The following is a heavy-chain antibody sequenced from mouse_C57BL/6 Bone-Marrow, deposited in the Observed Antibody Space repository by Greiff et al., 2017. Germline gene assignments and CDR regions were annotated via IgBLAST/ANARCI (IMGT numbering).Heavy chain of an antibody. CDR1: GYTFTEYT. CDR3: ARHEALPYYGSSYWYVDV. V-gene: IGHV1-62-2*01. J-gene: IGHJ1*03. CDR2: FYPGSGSI. D-gene: IGHD1-1*01. Sequence: VQLQQSGAELVKPGASVKLSCKASGYTFTEYTIHWVKQRSGQGLEWIGWFYPGSGSIKYNEKFKDKATLTADKSSSTVYMELSRLTSEDSAVYVCARHEALPYYGSSYWYVDVWGTGTTVTVSS.